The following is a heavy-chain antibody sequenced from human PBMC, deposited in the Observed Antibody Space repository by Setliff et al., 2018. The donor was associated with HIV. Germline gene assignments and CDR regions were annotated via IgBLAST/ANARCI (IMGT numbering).Heavy chain of an antibody. Sequence: SETLSLTCTVSGGSISSGDYYWSWIRQPPGKGLEWIGYIYYSGSTYYNPSLRSRVTISLDTSKNQFSLKLSSVTAADTAVYYCARDPGYYYDSSGYSYYYMDVWGKGTTVTVSS. D-gene: IGHD3-22*01. CDR3: ARDPGYYYDSSGYSYYYMDV. J-gene: IGHJ6*03. CDR1: GGSISSGDYY. V-gene: IGHV4-30-4*02. CDR2: IYYSGST.